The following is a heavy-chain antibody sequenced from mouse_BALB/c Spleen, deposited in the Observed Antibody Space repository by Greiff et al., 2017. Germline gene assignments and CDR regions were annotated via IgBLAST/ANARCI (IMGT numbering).Heavy chain of an antibody. CDR1: GFSLSTSGMG. CDR2: IYWDDDK. CDR3: ARSYGNYVRYAMDY. D-gene: IGHD2-1*01. J-gene: IGHJ4*01. Sequence: QVTLKVSGPGILQPSQTLSLTCSFSGFSLSTSGMGVSWIRQPSGKGLEWLAHIYWDDDKRYNPSLKSRLTISKDTSRNQVFLKITSVDTADTATYYCARSYGNYVRYAMDYWGQGTSVTVSS. V-gene: IGHV8-12*01.